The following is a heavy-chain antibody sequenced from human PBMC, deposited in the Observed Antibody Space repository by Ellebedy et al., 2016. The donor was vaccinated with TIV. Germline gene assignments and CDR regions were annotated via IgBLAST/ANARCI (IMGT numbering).Heavy chain of an antibody. V-gene: IGHV1-2*02. CDR3: ARVSSSYSNPFDY. CDR2: INPNSGGT. D-gene: IGHD4-11*01. CDR1: GYTFTGYY. Sequence: AASVKVSCKASGYTFTGYYMHWVRQAPGQGLEWMGWINPNSGGTNYAQKFQGRVTMTRDTSISTAYMELSRLRSDDTAVYYCARVSSSYSNPFDYWGQGTLVTVSS. J-gene: IGHJ4*02.